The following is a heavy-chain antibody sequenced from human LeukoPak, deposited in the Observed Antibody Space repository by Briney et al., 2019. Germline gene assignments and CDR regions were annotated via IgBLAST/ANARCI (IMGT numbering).Heavy chain of an antibody. D-gene: IGHD6-19*01. CDR3: ARDVRKWLISEYYFDY. CDR2: ISSSGSTI. CDR1: GFTFSDYY. Sequence: GGSLRLSCAASGFTFSDYYMSWIRQAPGEGLEWVSYISSSGSTIYYADSVKGRFTISRDNAKNSLYLQMNSLRAEDTAVYYCARDVRKWLISEYYFDYWGQGTLVTVSS. J-gene: IGHJ4*02. V-gene: IGHV3-11*01.